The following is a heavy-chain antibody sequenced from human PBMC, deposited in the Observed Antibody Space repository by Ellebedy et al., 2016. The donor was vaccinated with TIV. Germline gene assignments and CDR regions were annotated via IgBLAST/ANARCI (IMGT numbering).Heavy chain of an antibody. V-gene: IGHV3-30-3*01. CDR3: ARGNSGYDAVYLDY. Sequence: PGGSLRLSCAASGFTFSSYSMHWVRQAPGKGLEWVAVISYDGSNKYYADSVKGRFTISRDNSKNTRYLQMKSLRAEDTAVYYCARGNSGYDAVYLDYWGQGTLVTVSS. D-gene: IGHD5-12*01. CDR1: GFTFSSYS. J-gene: IGHJ4*02. CDR2: ISYDGSNK.